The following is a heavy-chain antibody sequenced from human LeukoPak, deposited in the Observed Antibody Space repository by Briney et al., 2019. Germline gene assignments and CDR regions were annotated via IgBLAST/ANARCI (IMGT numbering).Heavy chain of an antibody. V-gene: IGHV4-39*07. CDR2: IYYRGST. Sequence: SETLSLTCTVSSGSVSSSSFYWGWIRQPPGKGLEWIGSIYYRGSTYYNPSLKSRVTISVDTSKNQFSLKLSSVTAADTAVYYCARAVPAAMNYYGMDVWGQGTTVTVSS. D-gene: IGHD2-2*01. CDR1: SGSVSSSSFY. CDR3: ARAVPAAMNYYGMDV. J-gene: IGHJ6*02.